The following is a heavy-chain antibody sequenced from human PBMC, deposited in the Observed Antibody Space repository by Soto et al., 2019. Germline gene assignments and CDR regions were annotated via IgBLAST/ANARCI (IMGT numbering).Heavy chain of an antibody. CDR3: ARPRSSGSAGEFDY. CDR1: GGAISPYY. J-gene: IGHJ4*02. D-gene: IGHD6-19*01. CDR2: IYYSGST. Sequence: QVQLQESGPGLVKPSETLSLTCTVSGGAISPYYWSWIRQPPGKGLEWIGFIYYSGSTNYNPSLKSRVTISVDTAQNQFSLMLTSVTAADTGVYYCARPRSSGSAGEFDYWGQGTLVTVSS. V-gene: IGHV4-59*01.